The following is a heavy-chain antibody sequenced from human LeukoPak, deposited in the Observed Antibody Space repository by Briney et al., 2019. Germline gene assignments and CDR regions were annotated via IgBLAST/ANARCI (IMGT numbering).Heavy chain of an antibody. V-gene: IGHV3-9*01. D-gene: IGHD3-22*01. J-gene: IGHJ3*02. CDR1: GFTFDDYA. CDR2: ISWNSGSI. CDR3: AREKGGYYYDSSGLPRGPAFDI. Sequence: SLRLSCAASGFTFDDYAMHWVRQAPGKGLEWVSGISWNSGSIGYADSVKGRFTISRDNAKNSLYLQMNSLRAEDTAVYYCAREKGGYYYDSSGLPRGPAFDIWGQGTMVTVSS.